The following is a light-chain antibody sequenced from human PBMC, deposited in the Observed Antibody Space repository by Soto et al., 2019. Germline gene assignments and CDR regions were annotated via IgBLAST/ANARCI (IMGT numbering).Light chain of an antibody. V-gene: IGKV3-20*01. Sequence: EIVLTQSPGTLSLSPGERATLSCRASQSVSSNYLAWYQQKPGQAPRLLIYGASTRATGIPDRFGGSGSGTDFTLTISRLEPEDSAVYYCQQYGDSPPRTFGQGTRLEIK. CDR3: QQYGDSPPRT. CDR1: QSVSSNY. CDR2: GAS. J-gene: IGKJ5*01.